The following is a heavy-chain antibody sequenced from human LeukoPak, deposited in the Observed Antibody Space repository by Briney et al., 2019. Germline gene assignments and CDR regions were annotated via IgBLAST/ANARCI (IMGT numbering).Heavy chain of an antibody. CDR1: GFTFSNYA. V-gene: IGHV3-23*01. CDR3: TRNKEYSYGGYFDF. J-gene: IGHJ4*02. D-gene: IGHD5-18*01. Sequence: PGGSLRLSCAASGFTFSNYAMNWVRQAPGKGLEWVSGISGSGGSRYFADSVKGRFTISRGNSKNTLYLQMNSLRAEDTALYYCTRNKEYSYGGYFDFWGQGTRVTVSS. CDR2: ISGSGGSR.